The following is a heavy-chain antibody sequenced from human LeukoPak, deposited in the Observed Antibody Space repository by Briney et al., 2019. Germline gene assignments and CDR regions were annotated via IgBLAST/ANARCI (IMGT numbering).Heavy chain of an antibody. V-gene: IGHV1-2*02. Sequence: GASVKVSCKASGYTFTGYYMHWVRQAPGQGLEWMGWINPNSGGTNYAQKFQGRVTMTRDTSISTAYMELSRLRSDDTAVYYCARVPISPSDYYYYMDVWGKGTTVTVSS. CDR3: ARVPISPSDYYYYMDV. J-gene: IGHJ6*03. D-gene: IGHD3-3*02. CDR2: INPNSGGT. CDR1: GYTFTGYY.